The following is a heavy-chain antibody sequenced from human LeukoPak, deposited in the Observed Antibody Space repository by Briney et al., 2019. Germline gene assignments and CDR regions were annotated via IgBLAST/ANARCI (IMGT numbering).Heavy chain of an antibody. CDR1: GYTFTSYG. J-gene: IGHJ6*03. CDR2: ISAYNGNT. V-gene: IGHV1-18*01. D-gene: IGHD5-18*01. Sequence: ASVKVSCKASGYTFTSYGISWVRQAPGQGLEWMGWISAYNGNTNYAQKLQGRATMTTDTSTSTAYMELRSLRSDDTAVYYCAGNLGYSYGWGYYYYMDVWGKGTTVTVSS. CDR3: AGNLGYSYGWGYYYYMDV.